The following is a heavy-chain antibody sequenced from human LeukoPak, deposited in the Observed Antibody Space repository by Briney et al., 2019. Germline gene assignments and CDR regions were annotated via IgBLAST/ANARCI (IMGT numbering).Heavy chain of an antibody. Sequence: PGGSLRLSCAASGFTFSSYSMNWVRQAPGKGLEWVSSISSSSSYIYYADSVKGRFTISRDNAKNSLHLQMNSLRAEDTAVYYCARVRGNDDILTGYYQPSYYFDYWGQGTLVTVSS. CDR3: ARVRGNDDILTGYYQPSYYFDY. D-gene: IGHD3-9*01. CDR2: ISSSSSYI. J-gene: IGHJ4*02. V-gene: IGHV3-21*01. CDR1: GFTFSSYS.